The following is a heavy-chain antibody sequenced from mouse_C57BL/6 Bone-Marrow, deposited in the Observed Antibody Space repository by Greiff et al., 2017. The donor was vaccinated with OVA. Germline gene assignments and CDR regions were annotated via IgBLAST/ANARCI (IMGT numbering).Heavy chain of an antibody. J-gene: IGHJ1*03. V-gene: IGHV12-3*01. Sequence: VQRVESGPGLVKPSQSLFLTCSITGFPITSGYYWIWIRQSPGKPLEWMGYITHSGETFYNPSLPSPISITRETSKNQFFLQLNAVTTEDTAMYYCAGDRGGTGYFDVWGTGTTVTVSS. CDR2: ITHSGET. D-gene: IGHD3-3*01. CDR3: AGDRGGTGYFDV. CDR1: GFPITSGYY.